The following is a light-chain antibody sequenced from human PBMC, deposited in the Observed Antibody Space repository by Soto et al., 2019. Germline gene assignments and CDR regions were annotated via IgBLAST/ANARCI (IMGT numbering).Light chain of an antibody. CDR3: QQPNSFPLT. V-gene: IGKV1-12*01. CDR2: AAS. J-gene: IGKJ4*01. CDR1: QGISSW. Sequence: DMQMAQSPSCLDVAVGDRVTITCRASQGISSWLAWYQQKPGKAPKLLIYAASSLQSGVPSRFSGSGSRTDFTLTISSLQPDDFATYYCQQPNSFPLTFGGGTKVDIK.